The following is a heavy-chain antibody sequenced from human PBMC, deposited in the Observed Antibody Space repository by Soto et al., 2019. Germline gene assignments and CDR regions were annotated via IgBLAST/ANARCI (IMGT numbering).Heavy chain of an antibody. CDR3: ARGPRSSAATLKKENYYYYYYMDV. Sequence: SETLSLTSTVSGCSISSSSYYWSWIRQPPGKGLEWIGEINHSGSTNYNPSLKSRVTISVDTSKNQFSLKLSSVTAADTAVYYCARGPRSSAATLKKENYYYYYYMDVWGKGTTVTVSS. D-gene: IGHD6-6*01. J-gene: IGHJ6*03. CDR1: GCSISSSSYY. V-gene: IGHV4-39*07. CDR2: INHSGST.